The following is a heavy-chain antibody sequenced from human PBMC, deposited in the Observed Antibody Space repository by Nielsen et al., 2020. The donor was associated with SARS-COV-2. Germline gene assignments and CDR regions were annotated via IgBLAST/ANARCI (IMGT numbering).Heavy chain of an antibody. CDR2: ISYDGSNK. D-gene: IGHD2-15*01. CDR3: AGSLLDYYGMDV. Sequence: GESLKISCAASGFTFSSYAMHWVRQAPGKGLEWVAVISYDGSNKYYADSVKGRFTISRDNSKNTLYLQMNSLRAEDTAVYYCAGSLLDYYGMDVWGQGTTVTVSS. V-gene: IGHV3-30-3*01. CDR1: GFTFSSYA. J-gene: IGHJ6*02.